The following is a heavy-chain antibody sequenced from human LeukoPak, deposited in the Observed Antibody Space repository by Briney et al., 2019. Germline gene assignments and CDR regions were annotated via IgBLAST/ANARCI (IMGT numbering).Heavy chain of an antibody. CDR1: GYTFTSYA. V-gene: IGHV1-3*01. Sequence: ASVKVSCKASGYTFTSYAIQWVRQAPGQRLEWMGWINAGHGNTKYSQKFQGRVTITRDTSASTAYMELSSLRSEDTAVYYCARGAGFAAPLPEYWGQGTLLTVSS. CDR2: INAGHGNT. J-gene: IGHJ4*02. D-gene: IGHD6-19*01. CDR3: ARGAGFAAPLPEY.